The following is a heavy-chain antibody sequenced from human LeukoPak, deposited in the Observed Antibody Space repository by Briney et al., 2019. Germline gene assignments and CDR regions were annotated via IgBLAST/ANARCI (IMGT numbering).Heavy chain of an antibody. J-gene: IGHJ4*02. V-gene: IGHV4-59*01. CDR1: GGSISSYC. CDR3: ARSQQLIRTFDS. CDR2: ICYSGDT. Sequence: SETLSLTCTVSGGSISSYCWSWIRQPPGKGLEWIASICYSGDTNYNPSLKSRVTMSVDTSKNQFSLRLSSVTAADTAVYYCARSQQLIRTFDSWGQGTLVAVSS. D-gene: IGHD6-13*01.